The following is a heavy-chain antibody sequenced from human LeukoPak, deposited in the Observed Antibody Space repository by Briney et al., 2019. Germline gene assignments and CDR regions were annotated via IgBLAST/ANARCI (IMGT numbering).Heavy chain of an antibody. D-gene: IGHD3-16*01. CDR2: INPFSGGT. CDR3: ARVRYRLAETYIDY. CDR1: GYTFIDYY. Sequence: ASVKVSCKASGYTFIDYYIHWVRQAPGQGLEWMGWINPFSGGTNYAQKFQGRVTMTRDTSISTAYMELSRLRSDDTAVYYCARVRYRLAETYIDYWGQGTLVTVSS. V-gene: IGHV1-2*02. J-gene: IGHJ4*02.